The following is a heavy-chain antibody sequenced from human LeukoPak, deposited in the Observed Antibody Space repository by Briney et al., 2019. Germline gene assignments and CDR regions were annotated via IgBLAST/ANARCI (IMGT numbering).Heavy chain of an antibody. J-gene: IGHJ3*01. D-gene: IGHD1-26*01. V-gene: IGHV5-51*01. CDR2: IYPGDSGP. CDR1: GYSFTSYC. Sequence: GESLKISCKVSGYSFTSYCIGWVRQMPGKGLQWMGIIYPGDSGPTYSPSFQGQVTISVDKSINTAYLQWSSLQASDTAMYYCGMSGDRVPLQDDVFDVWGQGTMVTVST. CDR3: GMSGDRVPLQDDVFDV.